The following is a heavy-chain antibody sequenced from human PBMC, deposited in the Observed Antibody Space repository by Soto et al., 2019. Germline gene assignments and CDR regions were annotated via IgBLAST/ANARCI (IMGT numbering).Heavy chain of an antibody. CDR2: IIPVLGVE. D-gene: IGHD5-12*01. CDR3: ASSTSGVDVFHD. CDR1: GDTFSRST. J-gene: IGHJ4*02. Sequence: QVQLVQSGAEVKNPGSSVKVSCKGSGDTFSRSTISWVRQVPGQRLEWMGRIIPVLGVENHAQNFQGRVTVTADKSTNTAYLELSSLKSEDTAIYYCASSTSGVDVFHDWGQGTLVTVSS. V-gene: IGHV1-69*02.